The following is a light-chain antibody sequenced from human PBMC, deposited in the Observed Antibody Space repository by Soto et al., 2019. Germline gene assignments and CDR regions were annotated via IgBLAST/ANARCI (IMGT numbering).Light chain of an antibody. J-gene: IGKJ1*01. CDR3: QHYNSYSEA. CDR2: KAS. V-gene: IGKV1-5*03. Sequence: DIQMTQSPSSLSAPVWERVTITCQASQDITNPLNWYQQKPGKAPKLLIYKASTLKSGVPSRFSGSGSGTEFTLTISSLQPDDFATYYCQHYNSYSEAFGQGTKVDIK. CDR1: QDITNP.